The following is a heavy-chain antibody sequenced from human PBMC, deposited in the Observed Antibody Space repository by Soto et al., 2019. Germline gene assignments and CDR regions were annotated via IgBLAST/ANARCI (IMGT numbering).Heavy chain of an antibody. V-gene: IGHV3-23*01. CDR1: GFILSNYA. D-gene: IGHD3-3*01. J-gene: IGHJ4*02. CDR2: LSKDGANE. CDR3: AKDPSSGSADY. Sequence: GGSLRLSGTASGFILSNYAINWVRQAPWKGLEWVSTLSKDGANEHYADSVKGRFTISRDGSKNTLYLQMNSLRAEDTAMYYCAKDPSSGSADYWGQGIQITVCS.